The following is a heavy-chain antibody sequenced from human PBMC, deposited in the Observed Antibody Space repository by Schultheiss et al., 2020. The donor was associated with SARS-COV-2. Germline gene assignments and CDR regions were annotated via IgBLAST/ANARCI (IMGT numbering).Heavy chain of an antibody. Sequence: GGSLRLSCAASGFIFSNYGMHWVRQAPGKGLEWVAVIWSDGSHKYYADSVKGRFTISRDNPKGTLYLQMNSLGDEDTAVYYCARFQRLGGRSDWYDNFDFWGQGSLVTVSS. D-gene: IGHD6-19*01. CDR3: ARFQRLGGRSDWYDNFDF. J-gene: IGHJ4*01. V-gene: IGHV3-33*01. CDR1: GFIFSNYG. CDR2: IWSDGSHK.